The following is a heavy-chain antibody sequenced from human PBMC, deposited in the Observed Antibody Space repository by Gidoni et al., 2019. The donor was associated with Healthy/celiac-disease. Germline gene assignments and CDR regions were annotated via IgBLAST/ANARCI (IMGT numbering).Heavy chain of an antibody. CDR3: ARQYGSGSWSVGY. CDR2: IYYSGST. D-gene: IGHD3-10*01. J-gene: IGHJ4*02. Sequence: QLQLQESGPGLVKPSETLSLTCTVSGGSISSSSYYWGWIRQPPGKGLEWIGSIYYSGSTYYNPSLKRRVTISVDTSKNQFSLKLSSVTAADTAVYYCARQYGSGSWSVGYWGQGTLVTVSS. V-gene: IGHV4-39*01. CDR1: GGSISSSSYY.